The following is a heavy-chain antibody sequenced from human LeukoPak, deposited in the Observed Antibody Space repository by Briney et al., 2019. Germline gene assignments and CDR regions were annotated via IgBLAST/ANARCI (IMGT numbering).Heavy chain of an antibody. J-gene: IGHJ4*02. V-gene: IGHV3-21*01. CDR2: IDTSSTYM. CDR1: GFTFSTYN. D-gene: IGHD1-26*01. Sequence: GGSLRLSCAASGFTFSTYNINWVRQAPGKGLEWVSSIDTSSTYMYYADSVKGRFTISRDNSKNTLYLQMNILKPEDTAVYYCAKREGAHFDYWGQGTLVTVSS. CDR3: AKREGAHFDY.